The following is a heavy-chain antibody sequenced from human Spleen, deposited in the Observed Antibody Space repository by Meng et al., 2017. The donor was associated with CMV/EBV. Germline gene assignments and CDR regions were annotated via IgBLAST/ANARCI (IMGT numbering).Heavy chain of an antibody. D-gene: IGHD6-6*01. Sequence: GTFSSYAISWVRQAPGQGLEWMGGIIPIFGTANYAQKFQGRVTITTDESTSTAYMELSSLRSEDTAVYYCARVSGIAARPICCMDVWGQGTMVTVSS. CDR3: ARVSGIAARPICCMDV. CDR2: IIPIFGTA. J-gene: IGHJ6*02. CDR1: GTFSSYA. V-gene: IGHV1-69*05.